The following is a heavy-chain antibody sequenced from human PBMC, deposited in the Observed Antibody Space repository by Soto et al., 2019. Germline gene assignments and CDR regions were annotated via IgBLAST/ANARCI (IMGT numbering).Heavy chain of an antibody. D-gene: IGHD3-3*01. Sequence: QVQLQESGPGLVKPSGTLSLTCAVSGGSISSSNWWSWVRQPPGKGLEWLGEIYHSGSTNYNPSLKSRVTISVDKSKNQFSLKLSSVTAADTAVYYCARDLRDTILLWAYGMDVWGQGTTVTVSS. J-gene: IGHJ6*02. V-gene: IGHV4-4*02. CDR3: ARDLRDTILLWAYGMDV. CDR2: IYHSGST. CDR1: GGSISSSNW.